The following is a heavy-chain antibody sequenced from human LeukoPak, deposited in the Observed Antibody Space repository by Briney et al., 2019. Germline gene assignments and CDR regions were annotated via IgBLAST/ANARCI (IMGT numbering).Heavy chain of an antibody. V-gene: IGHV1-69*13. D-gene: IGHD3-10*01. CDR2: IIPIFGTA. Sequence: SVKVSCKASGGTFSSYAISWVRQAPGQGLEWMGGIIPIFGTANYAQKFQGRVTITADESTSTAYMELSSLRSEDTAVYYCARDPPYYYGSGSYLPHFDCWGQGTLVTVSS. J-gene: IGHJ4*02. CDR3: ARDPPYYYGSGSYLPHFDC. CDR1: GGTFSSYA.